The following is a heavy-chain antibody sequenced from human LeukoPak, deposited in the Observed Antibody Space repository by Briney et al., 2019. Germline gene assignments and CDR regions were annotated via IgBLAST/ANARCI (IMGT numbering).Heavy chain of an antibody. CDR1: GYRFTSYW. J-gene: IGHJ3*02. CDR2: IYPSDSDT. CDR3: ARAEVPAFDI. V-gene: IGHV5-51*01. Sequence: PGESLKISCKGSGYRFTSYWIGWVRQVPGKGLEWMGIIYPSDSDTRYSPSFQGQVTISADKSISTAYLQWSSLKASDTAMYFCARAEVPAFDIWGQGTMVTVSS.